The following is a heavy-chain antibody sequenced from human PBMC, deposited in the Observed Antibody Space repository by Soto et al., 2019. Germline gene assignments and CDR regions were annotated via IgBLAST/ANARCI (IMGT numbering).Heavy chain of an antibody. CDR1: GYTFSDFY. J-gene: IGHJ4*02. V-gene: IGHV1-2*02. CDR3: ASAAVTGTAGLDF. CDR2: INPNSGGT. Sequence: GASVKVSCKASGYTFSDFYMHWVRQAPGQGLEWMGWINPNSGGTKSAEKFQGRVTMTRDTSISTAYMELSRLTSDDTAVYYCASAAVTGTAGLDFWGQGTQVTVSS. D-gene: IGHD6-19*01.